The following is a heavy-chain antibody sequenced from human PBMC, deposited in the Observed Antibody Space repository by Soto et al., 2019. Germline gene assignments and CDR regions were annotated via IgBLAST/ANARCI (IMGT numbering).Heavy chain of an antibody. CDR1: GYTFRNYG. CDR3: ARERQWESLPY. V-gene: IGHV1-18*01. D-gene: IGHD1-26*01. Sequence: QVQLVQSGAEVKKPGASVKVSCEAYGYTFRNYGITWVRQAPGQGLEWMGWVSAYNRNTNYAQKFQERVTMTTDTSTRTAYMELRSLRSDDTARYFCARERQWESLPYWGQGTLVTVSS. CDR2: VSAYNRNT. J-gene: IGHJ4*02.